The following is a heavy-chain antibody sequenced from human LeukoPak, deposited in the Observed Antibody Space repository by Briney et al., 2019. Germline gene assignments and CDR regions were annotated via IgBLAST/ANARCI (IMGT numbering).Heavy chain of an antibody. Sequence: SETLSLTCTVSGDPINAYYWGWIRQPPGKGLEWIGYIYFSGTTKYNPSLESRVTISVDTSKNQFSLKLSSVTAADTAVYYCARRRAEGGSNGHYNWFDPWGQGILVTVSS. CDR3: ARRRAEGGSNGHYNWFDP. V-gene: IGHV4-59*08. CDR2: IYFSGTT. CDR1: GDPINAYY. D-gene: IGHD6-13*01. J-gene: IGHJ5*02.